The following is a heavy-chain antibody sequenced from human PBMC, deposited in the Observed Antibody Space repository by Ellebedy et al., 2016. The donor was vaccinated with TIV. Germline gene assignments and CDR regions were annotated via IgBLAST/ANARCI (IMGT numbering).Heavy chain of an antibody. D-gene: IGHD1-26*01. CDR2: IYYSGST. J-gene: IGHJ4*02. CDR1: GGSISSYY. V-gene: IGHV4-59*01. CDR3: ARTELVGATTSPFDY. Sequence: GSLRLXXTVSGGSISSYYWSWIRQPPGKGLEWIGYIYYSGSTNYNPSLKSRVTISVDTSKNQFSLKLSSVTAADTAVYYCARTELVGATTSPFDYWGQGTLVTVSS.